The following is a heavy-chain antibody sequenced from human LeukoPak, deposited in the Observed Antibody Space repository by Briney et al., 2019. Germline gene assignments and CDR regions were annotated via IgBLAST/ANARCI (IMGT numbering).Heavy chain of an antibody. CDR2: ITRSGGST. Sequence: GGSLRLSCAASGFTFSSNAMSWVRQAPGEGLEWVSGITRSGGSTFYADSVKGRFTISRDNSKDTLYLQMNSLRAEDTAVYYCAKVEYTSSWYGVGSLDYWGQGTLVTVSS. V-gene: IGHV3-23*01. CDR1: GFTFSSNA. CDR3: AKVEYTSSWYGVGSLDY. D-gene: IGHD6-13*01. J-gene: IGHJ4*02.